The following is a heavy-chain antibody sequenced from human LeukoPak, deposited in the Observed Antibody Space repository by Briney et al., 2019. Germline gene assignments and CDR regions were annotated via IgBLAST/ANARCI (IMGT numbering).Heavy chain of an antibody. CDR2: IIPIFGTA. J-gene: IGHJ6*02. V-gene: IGHV1-69*13. D-gene: IGHD2-2*01. Sequence: SVKVSCKASGGTFSSYAISWVRQAPGQGLAWMGGIIPIFGTANYAQKFQGRVTITADESTSTAYMELSSLRSEDTAVYYCARVNIVVVPAASYYYYGMDVWGQGTTVTVSS. CDR1: GGTFSSYA. CDR3: ARVNIVVVPAASYYYYGMDV.